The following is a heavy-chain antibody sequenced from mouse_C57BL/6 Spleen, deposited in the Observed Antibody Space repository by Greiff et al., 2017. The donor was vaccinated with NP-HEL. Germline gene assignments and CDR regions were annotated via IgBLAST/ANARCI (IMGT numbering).Heavy chain of an antibody. J-gene: IGHJ4*01. D-gene: IGHD1-1*01. CDR2: ISYDGSN. CDR1: GYSITSGYY. Sequence: EVKLQESGPGLVKPSQSLSLTCSVTGYSITSGYYWNWIRQFPGNKLEWMGYISYDGSNNYNPSLKNRISITRDTSKNQFFLKLNSVTTEDTATYYCASYYYGSSYVAMDYWGQGTSVTVSS. V-gene: IGHV3-6*01. CDR3: ASYYYGSSYVAMDY.